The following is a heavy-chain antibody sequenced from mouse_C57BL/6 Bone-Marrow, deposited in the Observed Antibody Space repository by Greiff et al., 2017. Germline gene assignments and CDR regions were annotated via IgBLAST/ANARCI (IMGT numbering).Heavy chain of an antibody. V-gene: IGHV1-64*01. CDR3: AREDYGSSYGDAMDY. Sequence: QVQLQQPGADLVKPGASVKLSCKASGYTFTSYWMHWVKQRPGQGLEWIGMIHPNSGSTYYNEKFKSKATLTVDNSSSTAYMQLSSLTSEDSAVYYCAREDYGSSYGDAMDYWGQGTSVTVAS. J-gene: IGHJ4*01. D-gene: IGHD1-1*01. CDR2: IHPNSGST. CDR1: GYTFTSYW.